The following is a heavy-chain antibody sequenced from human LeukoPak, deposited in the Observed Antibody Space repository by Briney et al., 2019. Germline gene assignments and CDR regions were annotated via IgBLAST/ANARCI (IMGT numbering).Heavy chain of an antibody. CDR1: GGSISGYS. CDR3: ARFYDSSGYYDY. J-gene: IGHJ4*02. D-gene: IGHD3-22*01. V-gene: IGHV4-34*01. Sequence: PSETLSLTCTVSGGSISGYSWSWIRQPPGKGLEWIGEINHSGSTNYNPSLKSRVTISVDTSKNQFSLKLSSVTAADTAVYYCARFYDSSGYYDYWGQGTLVTVSS. CDR2: INHSGST.